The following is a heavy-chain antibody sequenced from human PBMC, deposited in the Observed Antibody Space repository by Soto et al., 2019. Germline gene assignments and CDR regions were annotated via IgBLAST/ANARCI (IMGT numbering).Heavy chain of an antibody. CDR1: GYSFTSYW. V-gene: IGHV5-51*01. Sequence: GESLKISCKGSGYSFTSYWIGWVRQMPGKGLKWMGIIYPDDSDTRYSPSFQGQVTISADKSISTVYLQWSSLKASDTAMYYCARRGNYYDSSGYSSSAFDIWGQGTMVTVS. CDR3: ARRGNYYDSSGYSSSAFDI. D-gene: IGHD3-22*01. CDR2: IYPDDSDT. J-gene: IGHJ3*02.